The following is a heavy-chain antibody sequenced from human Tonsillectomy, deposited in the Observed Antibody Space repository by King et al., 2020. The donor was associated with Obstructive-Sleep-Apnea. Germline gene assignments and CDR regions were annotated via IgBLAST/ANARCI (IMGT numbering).Heavy chain of an antibody. Sequence: QLQESGPGLVKPSETLSLTCTVSGGSISNFYWSWIRQSPGKGLEWIGYINNSGSTNYDPSLKSRVTVSIDTSKNHFSLRLSSVTAADTAVYYCASVGFDYDILTGHNGHRDWFDPWGQGILVTVSS. CDR1: GGSISNFY. J-gene: IGHJ5*02. CDR3: ASVGFDYDILTGHNGHRDWFDP. V-gene: IGHV4-59*01. D-gene: IGHD3-9*01. CDR2: INNSGST.